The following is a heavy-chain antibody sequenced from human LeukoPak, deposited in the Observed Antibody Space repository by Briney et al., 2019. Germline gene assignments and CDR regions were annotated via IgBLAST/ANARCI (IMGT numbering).Heavy chain of an antibody. CDR3: ARGPRYGESGYDLGPY. CDR2: INPNSGGS. CDR1: GCTFTSYY. J-gene: IGHJ4*02. D-gene: IGHD5-12*01. Sequence: ASVKVSCKASGCTFTSYYIHWMRQAPGQGLEWVGWINPNSGGSHYARRFQGRVTMTSDTSINTGYMELTSLTPDDTAVYYCARGPRYGESGYDLGPYWGQGTLVTVSS. V-gene: IGHV1-2*02.